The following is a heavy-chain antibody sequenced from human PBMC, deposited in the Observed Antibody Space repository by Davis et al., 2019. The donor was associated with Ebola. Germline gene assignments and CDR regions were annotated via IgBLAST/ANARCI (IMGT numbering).Heavy chain of an antibody. V-gene: IGHV1-69*13. CDR1: GGTFGNYP. J-gene: IGHJ3*02. Sequence: SVKVSCKASGGTFGNYPINWVRQAPGQGLEWMGGIIPIFGPANYAQKFQGRVTITADVFTKTVYMELSSLRSEDTAVYYCAKPGDEIVLVVFASAFDIWGHGTMVTVSP. CDR3: AKPGDEIVLVVFASAFDI. CDR2: IIPIFGPA. D-gene: IGHD2-8*02.